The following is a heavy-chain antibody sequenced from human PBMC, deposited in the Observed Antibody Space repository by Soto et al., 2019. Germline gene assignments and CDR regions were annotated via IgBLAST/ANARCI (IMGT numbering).Heavy chain of an antibody. CDR2: IDWDDDK. CDR3: ARATYYYDSSGYCDY. J-gene: IGHJ4*02. V-gene: IGHV2-70*01. D-gene: IGHD3-22*01. CDR1: GFSLSTSGMC. Sequence: SGPTLVNHTHTLTLTCTFSGFSLSTSGMCVSWIRQPPGKALEWLALIDWDDDKYYSTSLKTRLTISKDTSKSQVVLTMTNMDPVDTATYYCARATYYYDSSGYCDYWGQGTLVTVSS.